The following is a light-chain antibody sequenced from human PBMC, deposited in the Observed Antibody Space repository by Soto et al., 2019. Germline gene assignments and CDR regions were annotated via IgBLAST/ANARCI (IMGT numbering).Light chain of an antibody. CDR2: GAS. Sequence: EIVMTQSPATLSVSPGERATLSCRASQSVSSNLAWYQQKPGQAPRLLIYGASTRATGIPARFSGSGSGTTVILIISSRLSYDFLVDYCQQYYNCRPRTFGEGTKVEI. CDR3: QQYYNCRPRT. CDR1: QSVSSN. J-gene: IGKJ1*01. V-gene: IGKV3-15*01.